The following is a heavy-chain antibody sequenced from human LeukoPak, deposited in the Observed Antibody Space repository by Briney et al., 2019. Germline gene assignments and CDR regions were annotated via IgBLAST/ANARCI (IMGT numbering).Heavy chain of an antibody. CDR3: ASDIIGSYSTRFDT. D-gene: IGHD1-26*01. J-gene: IGHJ5*02. CDR1: GYTFTTYG. V-gene: IGHV1-18*01. Sequence: GSSVKVSCKASGYTFTTYGINWVRQPPGQGLEGMGWISAYNGNTNYAQRFQGRVTMTTDTSTSTAYMELRSLRSDDTAVYYCASDIIGSYSTRFDTWGQGTLVTVSS. CDR2: ISAYNGNT.